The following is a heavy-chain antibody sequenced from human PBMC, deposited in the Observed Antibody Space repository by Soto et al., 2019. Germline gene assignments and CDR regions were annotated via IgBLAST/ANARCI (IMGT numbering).Heavy chain of an antibody. Sequence: SCAASGFTFSSYAMSWVRQAPGKGLEWVSAISGSGGSTYYADSVKGRFTISRDNSKNTLYLQMNSLRAEDTAVYYCAKEVEVFVAARLFDYWGQGTLVTVSS. J-gene: IGHJ4*02. CDR3: AKEVEVFVAARLFDY. CDR2: ISGSGGST. D-gene: IGHD6-6*01. CDR1: GFTFSSYA. V-gene: IGHV3-23*01.